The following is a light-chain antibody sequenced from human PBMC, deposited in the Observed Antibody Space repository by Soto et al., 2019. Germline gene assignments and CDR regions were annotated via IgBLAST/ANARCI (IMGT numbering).Light chain of an antibody. CDR3: QHYYSSPLS. CDR2: WAS. V-gene: IGKV4-1*01. J-gene: IGKJ4*01. CDR1: QSVVFGSNNKNY. Sequence: IVMTQSPDSLAVSLGERATIKCKSSQSVVFGSNNKNYLAWYQHKAGQPPKLLIYWASTRESGVPDRFSGSGSGTEFTLSISSLQAEDVEVYYCQHYYSSPLSFGAGTKVEIX.